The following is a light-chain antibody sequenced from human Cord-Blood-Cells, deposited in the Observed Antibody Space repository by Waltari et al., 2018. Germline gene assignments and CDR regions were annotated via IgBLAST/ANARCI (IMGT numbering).Light chain of an antibody. CDR2: DVS. J-gene: IGLJ2*01. V-gene: IGLV2-14*01. Sequence: QSALTQPASVSGSPGQSITISCTGTSSDVGGYNYVSWYQQHPGKAPTLMIYDVSKRPSGVSQRFSCSKSGNTASLTISGLQAEDEADYYCSSYTSSSTYVVFGGGTKLTVL. CDR1: SSDVGGYNY. CDR3: SSYTSSSTYVV.